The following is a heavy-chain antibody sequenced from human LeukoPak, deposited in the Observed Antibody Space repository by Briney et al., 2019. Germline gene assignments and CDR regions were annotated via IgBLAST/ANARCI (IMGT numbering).Heavy chain of an antibody. D-gene: IGHD2-8*01. CDR2: SGHRGGT. J-gene: IGHJ5*02. CDR3: AKNGQSGFSFDP. CDR1: GGSLNGHY. V-gene: IGHV4-34*01. Sequence: SETLSLTCAVYGGSLNGHYWSWIRQPPGKGLEWIGESGHRGGTKFNPSLKSRVTISADTSKNQFSLKMSSVTAADTAIYYCAKNGQSGFSFDPWGQGTLVTVSS.